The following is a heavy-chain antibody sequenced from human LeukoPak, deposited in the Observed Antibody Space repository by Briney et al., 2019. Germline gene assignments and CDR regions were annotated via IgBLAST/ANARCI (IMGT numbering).Heavy chain of an antibody. CDR1: GGAFSSYT. CDR3: ASLPSGGYYYYYGMDV. V-gene: IGHV1-69*02. J-gene: IGHJ6*02. CDR2: IIPILGIA. D-gene: IGHD3-3*01. Sequence: ASVKVSCKASGGAFSSYTISWVRQAPGQGLEWMGRIIPILGIANYAQKFQGRVTITADKSTSTAYMELSSLRSEDTAVYYCASLPSGGYYYYYGMDVWGQGTTVTVSS.